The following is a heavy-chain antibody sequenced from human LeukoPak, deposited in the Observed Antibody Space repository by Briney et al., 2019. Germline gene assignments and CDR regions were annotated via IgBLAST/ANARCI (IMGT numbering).Heavy chain of an antibody. J-gene: IGHJ6*02. D-gene: IGHD4/OR15-4a*01. Sequence: GGSLRLSCAASGFTFSTYAMSWVRQAPGKGLEWVANIKRDGSEKYYVDSVKGRFTISRDNAKNSLYLQMNSLRAEDTAVYYCARVEGATAYYYYYYGMDVWGQGTTVTVSS. CDR3: ARVEGATAYYYYYYGMDV. CDR1: GFTFSTYA. V-gene: IGHV3-7*01. CDR2: IKRDGSEK.